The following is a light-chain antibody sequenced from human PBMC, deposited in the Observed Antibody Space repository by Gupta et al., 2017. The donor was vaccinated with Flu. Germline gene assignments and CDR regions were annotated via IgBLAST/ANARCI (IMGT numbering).Light chain of an antibody. J-gene: IGKJ2*01. CDR3: RQWKGWAYA. Sequence: VTLGQPASISCRASQSRVHNNGNTYLTWFQQRPGQSPRRLIYKGSNRYSGVPDRFSGSGSGTDFTLKISRVEADDVGVYYCRQWKGWAYAFGQGTKLEIE. CDR2: KGS. V-gene: IGKV2-30*02. CDR1: QSRVHNNGNTY.